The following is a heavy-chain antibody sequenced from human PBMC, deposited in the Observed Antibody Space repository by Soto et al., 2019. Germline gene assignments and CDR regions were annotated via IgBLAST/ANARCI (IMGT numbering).Heavy chain of an antibody. J-gene: IGHJ4*02. Sequence: SETLSLTCTVSGGSISSYYWSWIRQPPGKGLEWIGYIYYSGSTNYNPSLKSRVNISVDTSKNQFSLKLSSVTAADTAVYYCARGGLTGTTFYYWGQGTLVTVSS. CDR1: GGSISSYY. V-gene: IGHV4-59*01. D-gene: IGHD1-20*01. CDR3: ARGGLTGTTFYY. CDR2: IYYSGST.